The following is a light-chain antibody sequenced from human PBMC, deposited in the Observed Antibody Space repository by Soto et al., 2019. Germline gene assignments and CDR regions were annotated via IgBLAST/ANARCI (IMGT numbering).Light chain of an antibody. CDR2: DAS. Sequence: DVQMTQSPSTLSASIGDRVTITCGASQNINNWIAWYQQKPGKAPKFLIYDASTLESGVPSRFSGSGFGTAFSLTISSLQPDDFGSYYCQHMRTFGQGTKVAIK. J-gene: IGKJ1*01. CDR1: QNINNW. CDR3: QHMRT. V-gene: IGKV1-5*01.